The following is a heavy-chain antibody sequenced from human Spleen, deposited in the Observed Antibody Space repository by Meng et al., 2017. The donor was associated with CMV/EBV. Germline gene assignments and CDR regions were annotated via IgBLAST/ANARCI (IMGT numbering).Heavy chain of an antibody. CDR3: ARDESPRYYDFWSGSIDF. V-gene: IGHV3-30*04. CDR1: FTFSRNH. Sequence: FTFSRNHMHWVRQAPGKGLEWVAVISHDENNKYYADSVKGRFTISRDNSKNTLYLQMNGLRAEDTALYYCARDESPRYYDFWSGSIDFWGQGTLVTVSS. J-gene: IGHJ4*02. CDR2: ISHDENNK. D-gene: IGHD3-3*01.